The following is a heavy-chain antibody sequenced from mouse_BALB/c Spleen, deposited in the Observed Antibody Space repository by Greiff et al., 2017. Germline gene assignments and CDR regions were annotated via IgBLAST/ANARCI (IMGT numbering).Heavy chain of an antibody. V-gene: IGHV5-12-1*01. CDR2: ISSGGGST. D-gene: IGHD2-3*01. J-gene: IGHJ3*01. CDR1: GFAFSSYD. CDR3: ASHYDGYFAY. Sequence: EVKLMESGGGLVKPGGSLKLSCAASGFAFSSYDMSWVRQTPEKRLEWVAYISSGGGSTYYPDTVKGRFTISRDNAKNTLYLQMSSLKSEDTAMYYCASHYDGYFAYWGQGTLVTVSA.